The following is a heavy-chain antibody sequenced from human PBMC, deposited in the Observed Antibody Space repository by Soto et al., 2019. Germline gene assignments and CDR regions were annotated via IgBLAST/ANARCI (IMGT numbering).Heavy chain of an antibody. CDR3: AREATRIAAAGIGWFDP. CDR1: GDSVSSNSAS. Sequence: PSQTLSLTCAISGDSVSSNSASWNLIRQSPSRGLEWLGRTYYRSKWYNDYAVSVKSRITINPDTSKNQFSLQLNSVTPEDTAVYYCAREATRIAAAGIGWFDPWGQGTLVTVSS. D-gene: IGHD6-13*01. CDR2: TYYRSKWYN. V-gene: IGHV6-1*01. J-gene: IGHJ5*02.